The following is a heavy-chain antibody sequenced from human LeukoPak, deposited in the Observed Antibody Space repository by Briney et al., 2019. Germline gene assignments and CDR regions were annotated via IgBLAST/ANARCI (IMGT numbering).Heavy chain of an antibody. CDR3: ARGLSSGWYTRWFDP. D-gene: IGHD6-19*01. CDR1: APSFSGYY. CDR2: INHSGST. J-gene: IGHJ5*02. V-gene: IGHV4-34*01. Sequence: PSETLSLTSAVYAPSFSGYYWSWIRQPPGKGLEWIGEINHSGSTNYNPSLKSRVTISVDTSKNQFSLKLSSVTAADTAVYYCARGLSSGWYTRWFDPWGQGTLVTVSS.